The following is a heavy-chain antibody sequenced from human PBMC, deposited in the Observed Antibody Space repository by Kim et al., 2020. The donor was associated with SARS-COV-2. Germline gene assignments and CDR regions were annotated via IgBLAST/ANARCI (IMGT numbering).Heavy chain of an antibody. D-gene: IGHD3-22*01. CDR3: ARDQRAGELEDSGYPEDAFDI. J-gene: IGHJ3*02. CDR1: GGSISSGGYY. CDR2: IYYSGST. V-gene: IGHV4-31*03. Sequence: SETLSLTCTVSGGSISSGGYYWSWIRQHPGKGLEWIGYIYYSGSTYYNPSLKSRVTISVDTSKNQFSLKLSSVTAADTAVYYCARDQRAGELEDSGYPEDAFDIWGQGTMVTVSS.